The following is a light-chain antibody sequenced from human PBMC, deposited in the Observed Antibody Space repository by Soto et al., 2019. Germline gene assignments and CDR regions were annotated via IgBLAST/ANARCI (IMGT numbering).Light chain of an antibody. CDR3: CSYAGSLV. Sequence: QSALTQPRSVSGSPGQSVTISCTGTSSDVGGYNYVSWYQQHPGKAPKLMIYDVSKRPPGVPDRFSGSKSGNTASLTISGLQAEDEADYYCCSYAGSLVFGGGTKVTVL. CDR2: DVS. J-gene: IGLJ2*01. CDR1: SSDVGGYNY. V-gene: IGLV2-11*01.